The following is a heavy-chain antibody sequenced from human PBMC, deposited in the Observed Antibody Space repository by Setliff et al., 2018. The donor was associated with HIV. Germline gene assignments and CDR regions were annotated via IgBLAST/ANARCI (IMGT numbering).Heavy chain of an antibody. V-gene: IGHV4-4*07. J-gene: IGHJ3*01. D-gene: IGHD2-15*01. CDR1: GDSIGYYY. CDR3: PRDGIEVVVDGPHDVFDV. CDR2: IHTSGST. Sequence: ETLSLTCTVSGDSIGYYYWSWIRQPAGRGLEWMGRIHTSGSTNYNPSLTSRVTLSVDTSKKQFFLKLTSLSAADTAVYYCPRDGIEVVVDGPHDVFDVWGRGTTVTVSS.